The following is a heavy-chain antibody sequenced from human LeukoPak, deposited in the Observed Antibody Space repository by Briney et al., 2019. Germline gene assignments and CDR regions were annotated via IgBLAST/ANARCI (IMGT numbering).Heavy chain of an antibody. Sequence: SGTLSLTCAVSGGSISSSNWWSWVRQPPGKGLEWIGEIYHSGSTNYNPSLKNRVTISVDKSKNQFSLKLSSVTAADTAMYYCARLEYCGASSCYGDYWGRGIVVTVSS. CDR3: ARLEYCGASSCYGDY. D-gene: IGHD2-15*01. V-gene: IGHV4-4*02. J-gene: IGHJ4*02. CDR2: IYHSGST. CDR1: GGSISSSNW.